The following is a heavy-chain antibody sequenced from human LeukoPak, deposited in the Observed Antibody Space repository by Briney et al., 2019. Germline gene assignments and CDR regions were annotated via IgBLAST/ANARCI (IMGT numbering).Heavy chain of an antibody. CDR3: AGGSTMIRGAADY. J-gene: IGHJ4*02. V-gene: IGHV4-59*01. CDR1: GGSISSYY. CDR2: IYYSGSP. D-gene: IGHD3-10*01. Sequence: SETLSLTCTVSGGSISSYYWSWIRQPPGKVLEWIGYIYYSGSPNYNPSLKSRVTISVDTSKHQFSLKLSSVTAADTAVYFCAGGSTMIRGAADYWGQGTLVTVSS.